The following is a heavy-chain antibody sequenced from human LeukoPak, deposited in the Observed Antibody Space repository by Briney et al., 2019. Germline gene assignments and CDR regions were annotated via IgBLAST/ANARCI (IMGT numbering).Heavy chain of an antibody. D-gene: IGHD2-8*01. V-gene: IGHV3-23*01. CDR1: GFTFSSYA. J-gene: IGHJ4*02. Sequence: GGSLRLSCAASGFTFSSYAMNWVRQAPGKGLEWVSSIISSGGETYYADSVKGRFTISRDNSKNTLYLQMNSLRAEDTAVYYCAKARYCTTSNCYFFDYWGQGTLVTVSS. CDR2: IISSGGET. CDR3: AKARYCTTSNCYFFDY.